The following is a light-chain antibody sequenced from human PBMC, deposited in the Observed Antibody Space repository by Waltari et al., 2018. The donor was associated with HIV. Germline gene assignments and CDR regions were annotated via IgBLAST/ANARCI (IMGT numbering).Light chain of an antibody. V-gene: IGLV1-51*01. J-gene: IGLJ2*01. CDR3: GTWDSSLSFGV. Sequence: QSVLTQPPSLSAAPGQKVTISCSGRISNIGNNYVSWYQHLPGTAPKLLIYDNDQRASGIPDRFSASKSGTSASLGITGLQTGDEADYYCGTWDSSLSFGVFGGGTKLTVL. CDR1: ISNIGNNY. CDR2: DND.